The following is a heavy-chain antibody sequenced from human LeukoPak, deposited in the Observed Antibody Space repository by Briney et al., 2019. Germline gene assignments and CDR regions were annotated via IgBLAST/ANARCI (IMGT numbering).Heavy chain of an antibody. V-gene: IGHV1-18*01. D-gene: IGHD6-19*01. Sequence: ASVKVSCKASGYTFTNYGISWLRQAPGQGLEWMGWISAYNGNTNYAQKFQGRVTMTTDTSTTTAYMELRSLRSDDTAVYYCARGSRIAVAGTFLDNWFDHWGQGTLVTVSS. J-gene: IGHJ5*02. CDR2: ISAYNGNT. CDR1: GYTFTNYG. CDR3: ARGSRIAVAGTFLDNWFDH.